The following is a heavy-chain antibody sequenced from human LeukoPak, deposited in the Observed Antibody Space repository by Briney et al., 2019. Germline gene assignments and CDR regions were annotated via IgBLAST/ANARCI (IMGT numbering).Heavy chain of an antibody. CDR3: AREDLYCSGGSCYSDYFDY. Sequence: ASVKVSCKASGYTFTSYGISWVRQAPGQGLEWMGWISAYNGNTNYAQKLQGRVTMTTDTSTSTAYMELRSLRSDDTAVYYCAREDLYCSGGSCYSDYFDYWGQGTLVTVSS. D-gene: IGHD2-15*01. J-gene: IGHJ4*02. V-gene: IGHV1-18*01. CDR2: ISAYNGNT. CDR1: GYTFTSYG.